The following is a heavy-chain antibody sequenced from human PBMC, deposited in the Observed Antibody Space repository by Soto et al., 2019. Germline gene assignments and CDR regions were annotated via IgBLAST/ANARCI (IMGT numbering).Heavy chain of an antibody. V-gene: IGHV3-33*07. CDR3: ARDLSGPDY. Sequence: LSLTCTVSGGSISTYYWSWVRQAPGKGLEWVAVIWYDGSNKYYADSVKGRFTISRDNSKNTLYLQMNSLRAEDTAVYYCARDLSGPDYWGQGTLVTVSS. D-gene: IGHD2-15*01. CDR1: GGSISTYY. CDR2: IWYDGSNK. J-gene: IGHJ4*02.